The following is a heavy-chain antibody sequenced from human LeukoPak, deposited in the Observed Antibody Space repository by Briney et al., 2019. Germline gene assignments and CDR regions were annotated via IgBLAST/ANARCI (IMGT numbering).Heavy chain of an antibody. Sequence: GGSLRLSCAASGFTFSSDSMNWVRQAPGKGLEWVSSISSSSSYIYYADSVKGRFTISRDNAKNSLYLQMNSLRAEDTAVYYCARDMVRGVMGYWGQRTLVSVSS. V-gene: IGHV3-21*01. CDR1: GFTFSSDS. CDR3: ARDMVRGVMGY. CDR2: ISSSSSYI. D-gene: IGHD3-10*01. J-gene: IGHJ4*02.